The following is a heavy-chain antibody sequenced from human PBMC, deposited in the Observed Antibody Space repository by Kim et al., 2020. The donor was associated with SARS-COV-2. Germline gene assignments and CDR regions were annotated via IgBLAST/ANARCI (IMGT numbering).Heavy chain of an antibody. CDR2: IRGNGDST. Sequence: GWSLRLSCAASGFTFSSTAMTWVRQAPGKGLEWVSSIRGNGDSTVYADSVKGRFTISRDSSDNTLYLQMDSLRADDTAVYYCAKATLRWAFDYWGQGTLVAVSS. D-gene: IGHD1-26*01. J-gene: IGHJ4*02. CDR1: GFTFSSTA. V-gene: IGHV3-23*01. CDR3: AKATLRWAFDY.